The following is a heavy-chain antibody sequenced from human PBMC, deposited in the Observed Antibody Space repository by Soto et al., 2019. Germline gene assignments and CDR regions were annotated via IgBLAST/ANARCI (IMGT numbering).Heavy chain of an antibody. J-gene: IGHJ4*02. V-gene: IGHV2-5*02. CDR2: IFWDDDA. D-gene: IGHD6-13*01. CDR3: THTSGHSSTGADN. Sequence: QITLRESGPALVKPTQTLTLTCTFSGFSLSTNGVAVGWIRQPPGKALAWLALIFWDDDARYSPSLKSRLTITKDTSPTQVVLTMTNMDPVATGTYYCTHTSGHSSTGADNWGQGTLVTVSS. CDR1: GFSLSTNGVA.